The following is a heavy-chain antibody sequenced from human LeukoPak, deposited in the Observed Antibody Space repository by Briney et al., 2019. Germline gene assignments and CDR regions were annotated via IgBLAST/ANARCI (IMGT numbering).Heavy chain of an antibody. CDR2: IWYDGSKK. Sequence: GGSLRLSCAASGFTFSSYGMHWVRQAAGKGLEWVAVIWYDGSKKYYADSVKDRFTISRDNSKNTLHVQMNSLRADDTAVYYCAKARSSSGYFFEHWGQGTLVTVSS. V-gene: IGHV3-33*06. CDR3: AKARSSSGYFFEH. CDR1: GFTFSSYG. J-gene: IGHJ4*02. D-gene: IGHD3-10*01.